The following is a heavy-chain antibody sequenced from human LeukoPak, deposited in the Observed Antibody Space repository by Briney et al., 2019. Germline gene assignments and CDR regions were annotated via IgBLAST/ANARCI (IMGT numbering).Heavy chain of an antibody. CDR3: AKGVVVTLRYYYGMDV. J-gene: IGHJ6*02. Sequence: GGSLRLSCAASGFTFSSYAMSWVRQAPGKGLEWASAISGSGGSTYYADSVKGRFTISRDNSKNTLYLQMNSLRAEDTAVYYCAKGVVVTLRYYYGMDVWGQGTTVTVSS. CDR1: GFTFSSYA. CDR2: ISGSGGST. D-gene: IGHD2-21*02. V-gene: IGHV3-23*01.